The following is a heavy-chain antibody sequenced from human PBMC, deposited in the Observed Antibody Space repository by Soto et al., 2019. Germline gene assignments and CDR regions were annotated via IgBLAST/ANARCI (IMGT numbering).Heavy chain of an antibody. CDR1: GDSISSSTSY. CDR3: ARHPAVAADRSIDY. CDR2: IYYSGRT. J-gene: IGHJ4*02. V-gene: IGHV4-39*01. D-gene: IGHD6-19*01. Sequence: SETLSLTCTVSGDSISSSTSYWSWIRQPPGKGLEWIGNIYYSGRTYYNPSLKSRVTISVDTSKNQFSLNLSSVTAADTAVYFCARHPAVAADRSIDYWGQGTLVTVSS.